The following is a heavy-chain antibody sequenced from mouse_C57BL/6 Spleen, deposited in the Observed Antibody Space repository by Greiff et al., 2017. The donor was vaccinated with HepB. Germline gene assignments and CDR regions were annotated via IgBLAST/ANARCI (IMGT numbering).Heavy chain of an antibody. J-gene: IGHJ4*01. V-gene: IGHV5-17*01. CDR2: ISSGSSTI. CDR3: ARSLTGYYAMDY. CDR1: GFTFSDYG. D-gene: IGHD4-1*01. Sequence: EVQLQQSGGGLVKPGGSLKLSCAASGFTFSDYGMHWVRQAPEKGLEWVAYISSGSSTIYYADTVKGRFTISRDNAKNTLFLQMTSLRSEDTAMYYCARSLTGYYAMDYWGQGTSVTVSS.